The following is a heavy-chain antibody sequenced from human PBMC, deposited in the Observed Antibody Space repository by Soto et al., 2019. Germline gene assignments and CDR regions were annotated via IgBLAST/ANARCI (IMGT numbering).Heavy chain of an antibody. CDR1: GGSITSGYS. Sequence: QLQLQESGSRLVKPSQTLSLTCAVSGGSITSGYSWSWIRQPPGMGLEWIGYIYHSGTTHYNPSLKSRVTISVDTSKNQFSLKLSSVTAADTAVYYCARDRGWGSPYYGMDVWGQGTTVTVSS. V-gene: IGHV4-30-2*01. J-gene: IGHJ6*02. CDR2: IYHSGTT. D-gene: IGHD3-16*01. CDR3: ARDRGWGSPYYGMDV.